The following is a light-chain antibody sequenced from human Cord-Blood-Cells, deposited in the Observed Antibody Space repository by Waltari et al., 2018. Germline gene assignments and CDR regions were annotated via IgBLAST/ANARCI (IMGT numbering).Light chain of an antibody. J-gene: IGLJ3*02. CDR2: GKN. CDR1: SLRSYY. CDR3: NARDSSGNHWV. V-gene: IGLV3-19*01. Sequence: SSELTQDPAVSVALGQTVRITCQGDSLRSYYASWYQQKPGQAPVLVIYGKNNRPSGFPDRFAGARSGNTASLTITGAQAEDEADYYCNARDSSGNHWVFGGGTKLTVL.